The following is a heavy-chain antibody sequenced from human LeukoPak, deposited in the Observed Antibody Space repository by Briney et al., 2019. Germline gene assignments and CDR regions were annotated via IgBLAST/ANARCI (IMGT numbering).Heavy chain of an antibody. J-gene: IGHJ4*02. CDR1: GFTFSSYA. CDR3: ARDILGSGELLTGFDY. CDR2: ISYDGSNK. V-gene: IGHV3-30-3*01. D-gene: IGHD3-16*01. Sequence: GGSLRLSCAASGFTFSSYAMPWVRQAPGKGLEWVAVISYDGSNKYYADSVKGRFTISRDNSKNTLYLQMNSLRAEDTAVYYCARDILGSGELLTGFDYWGQGTLVTVSS.